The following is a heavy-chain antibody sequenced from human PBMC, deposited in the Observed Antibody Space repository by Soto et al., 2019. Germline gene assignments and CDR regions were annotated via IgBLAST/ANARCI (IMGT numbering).Heavy chain of an antibody. CDR2: INAGNGNT. CDR3: ARLPAAPYYYYDMDV. CDR1: GYTFTSYF. D-gene: IGHD2-2*01. J-gene: IGHJ6*02. Sequence: GASVKVSCKASGYTFTSYFLHWVRQAPGQRLEWMGWINAGNGNTKYSQKFQGRVTITSDTSASTAYMELSSLRSEDTAVYYCARLPAAPYYYYDMDVWGQGTSITVSS. V-gene: IGHV1-3*01.